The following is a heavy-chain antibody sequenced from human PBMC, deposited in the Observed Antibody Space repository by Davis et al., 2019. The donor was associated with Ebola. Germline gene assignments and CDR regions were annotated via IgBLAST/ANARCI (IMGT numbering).Heavy chain of an antibody. D-gene: IGHD2-2*01. J-gene: IGHJ6*03. CDR1: GGSFSGYY. CDR3: ARDLRYCSSTSCYGYYYYYMDV. V-gene: IGHV4-34*01. Sequence: PSETLSLTCAVYGGSFSGYYWSWIRQPPGKGLEWIGEINHSGSTNYNPSLKSRVTISVDTSKNQFSLKLSSVTAADTAVYYCARDLRYCSSTSCYGYYYYYMDVWGKGTTVTVSS. CDR2: INHSGST.